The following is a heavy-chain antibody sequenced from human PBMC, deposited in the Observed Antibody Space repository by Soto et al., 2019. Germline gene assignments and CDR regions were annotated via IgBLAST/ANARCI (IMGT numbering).Heavy chain of an antibody. CDR1: GYTFTSYD. CDR2: MNPNSGNT. CDR3: ARGRGGNLGLVH. J-gene: IGHJ4*02. D-gene: IGHD2-15*01. V-gene: IGHV1-8*01. Sequence: GASVKVSCKASGYTFTSYDINGVRQATGQGLEWMGWMNPNSGNTGYAQKFQGRVTMTRNTSISTPYMELSSLRSEDTAVYYCARGRGGNLGLVHWGQGTLVTVSS.